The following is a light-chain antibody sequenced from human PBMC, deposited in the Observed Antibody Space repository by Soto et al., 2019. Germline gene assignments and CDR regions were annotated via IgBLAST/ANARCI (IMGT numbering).Light chain of an antibody. V-gene: IGLV2-14*01. CDR2: AVS. J-gene: IGLJ1*01. CDR1: SSDVGLYDY. Sequence: QSVLTQPASVSGSPGQSITISCTGTSSDVGLYDYVSWYQQHPGKAPQLMIYAVSNRPSGVSNRFSASKSGNTASLFISGLQAEDEADYYCSSYTSGSYYVFGSGTKVTVL. CDR3: SSYTSGSYYV.